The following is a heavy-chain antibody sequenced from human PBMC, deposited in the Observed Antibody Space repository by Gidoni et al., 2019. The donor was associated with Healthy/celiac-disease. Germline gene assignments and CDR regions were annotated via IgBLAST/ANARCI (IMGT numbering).Heavy chain of an antibody. J-gene: IGHJ4*02. CDR2: IKSKTDGGTT. D-gene: IGHD1-26*01. Sequence: EVQLVESGGGLVKPGGSLRLSCAASAFTFSNAWMSWVRQAPGKGLEWVGRIKSKTDGGTTDYAAPVKGRFTISRDDSKNTLYLQMNSLKTEDTAVYYCTTEIAKGSGSYSLVDYWGQGTLVTVSS. V-gene: IGHV3-15*01. CDR1: AFTFSNAW. CDR3: TTEIAKGSGSYSLVDY.